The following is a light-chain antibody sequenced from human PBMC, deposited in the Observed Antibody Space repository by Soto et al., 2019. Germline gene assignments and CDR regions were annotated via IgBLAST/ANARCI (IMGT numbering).Light chain of an antibody. CDR3: VQPLQSWT. J-gene: IGKJ1*01. Sequence: DIAMTQSPLSLPVTPGEPASISCRSSQSLLHSNGYNYLDWCLQKPGQSPQLLIYLGSNRASGVPDRFSGSGSGTDFTLKISRVEAEDVGVYYCVQPLQSWTFGQGTKVDIK. CDR2: LGS. CDR1: QSLLHSNGYNY. V-gene: IGKV2-28*01.